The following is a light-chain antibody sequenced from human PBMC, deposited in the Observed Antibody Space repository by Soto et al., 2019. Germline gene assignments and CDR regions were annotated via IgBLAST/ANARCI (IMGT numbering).Light chain of an antibody. Sequence: QTVVTQEPSLTVSPGGTVTLTCASSTGAVTSGFYPNWFQQKPGQAPRPLIXXXXXXXXXXXXXXXXXLLGGKAALTLSGXXXXXXXXXYCLLYYDGAQLWVFGGGTKLTVL. J-gene: IGLJ3*02. CDR3: LLYYDGAQLWV. V-gene: IGLV7-43*01. CDR1: TGAVTSGFY. CDR2: XXX.